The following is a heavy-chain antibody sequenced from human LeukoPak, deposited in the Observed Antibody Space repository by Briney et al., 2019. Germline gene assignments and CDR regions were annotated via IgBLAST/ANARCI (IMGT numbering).Heavy chain of an antibody. V-gene: IGHV3-9*01. Sequence: QAGRSLRLSCAASGFTLDDYAMHWVRQAPGKGLEWVSGISWNSGSIGYADSVKGRFTISRDNAKNSLYLQMNSLRAEDTALYYCAKDIGGELGLTGYYRGLGAFDIWGQGTMVTVSS. J-gene: IGHJ3*02. CDR1: GFTLDDYA. CDR2: ISWNSGSI. CDR3: AKDIGGELGLTGYYRGLGAFDI. D-gene: IGHD3-9*01.